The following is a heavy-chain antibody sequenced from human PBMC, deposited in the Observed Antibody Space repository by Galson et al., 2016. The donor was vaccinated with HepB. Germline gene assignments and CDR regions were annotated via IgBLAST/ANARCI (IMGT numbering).Heavy chain of an antibody. J-gene: IGHJ4*02. V-gene: IGHV3-74*01. D-gene: IGHD5-18*01. CDR1: GFTFSRHW. CDR2: IKGAGRHT. CDR3: ARDNDGYSFEF. Sequence: SLRLSCAASGFTFSRHWMHWARQAPGKGLVWVSRIKGAGRHTVDADSVQGRFSISRDNAKNTLYLQMNSLRAEDTAVYYCARDNDGYSFEFWGQGTLVTVSS.